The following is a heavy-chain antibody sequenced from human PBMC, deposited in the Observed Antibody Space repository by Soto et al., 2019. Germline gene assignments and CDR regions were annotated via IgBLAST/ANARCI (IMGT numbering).Heavy chain of an antibody. V-gene: IGHV4-39*01. CDR1: GVSIFSHSYY. Sequence: QLQLQESGPGLVRPSETLSLTCTVSGVSIFSHSYYWGWIRQAPGKGLEWIATINHSGSTYHNPSRKSRDTMSVDTSKNQFSLKMSSVTAADTAVYYCARRYAPRYSSGNNHFDLWGQGILVTVSS. D-gene: IGHD2-15*01. J-gene: IGHJ4*02. CDR3: ARRYAPRYSSGNNHFDL. CDR2: INHSGST.